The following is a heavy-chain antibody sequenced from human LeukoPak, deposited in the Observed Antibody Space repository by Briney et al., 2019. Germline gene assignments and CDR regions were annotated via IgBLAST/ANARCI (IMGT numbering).Heavy chain of an antibody. CDR1: GFTFSSYA. D-gene: IGHD5-12*01. J-gene: IGHJ4*02. Sequence: GGSLRLSCAASGFTFSSYAMSWVRQAPGKGLERVSAISGSGGSTYYADSVKGRFTISRDNSKNTLYLQMNSLRAEDTAVYYCAKDLVRGYSGYTSFDYWGQGTLVTVSS. CDR2: ISGSGGST. CDR3: AKDLVRGYSGYTSFDY. V-gene: IGHV3-23*01.